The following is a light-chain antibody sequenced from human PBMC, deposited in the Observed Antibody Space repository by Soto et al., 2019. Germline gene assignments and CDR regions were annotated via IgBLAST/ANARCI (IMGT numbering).Light chain of an antibody. V-gene: IGKV3-20*01. CDR1: QSVSSSF. CDR3: QQYVTSPWA. Sequence: EIVLTQSPGTLSLSPGERATHSCRASQSVSSSFLAWYQQKPGQAPRLLIYGASNRATGIPDRFSGSGSGTDFTLTISRLEPEDFAVYYCQQYVTSPWAFGQGTKVDI. J-gene: IGKJ1*01. CDR2: GAS.